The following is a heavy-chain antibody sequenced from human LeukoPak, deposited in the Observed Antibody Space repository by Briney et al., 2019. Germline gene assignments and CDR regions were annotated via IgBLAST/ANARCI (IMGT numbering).Heavy chain of an antibody. J-gene: IGHJ6*02. D-gene: IGHD3-3*01. CDR2: INPSGGST. CDR1: GYTFTSYY. Sequence: ASVKVSCKASGYTFTSYYMHWVRQAPGQGLEWMGIINPSGGSTSYAQKFQGRVTMTRDTSTSTVYMELSSLRSEDTAVYYCARDVLRITIFGVVITPYGMDVWGQGTTVTVSS. V-gene: IGHV1-46*01. CDR3: ARDVLRITIFGVVITPYGMDV.